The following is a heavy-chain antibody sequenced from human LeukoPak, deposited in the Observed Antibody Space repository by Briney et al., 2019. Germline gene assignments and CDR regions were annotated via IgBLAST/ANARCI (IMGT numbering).Heavy chain of an antibody. CDR2: IYSGGST. V-gene: IGHV3-66*01. D-gene: IGHD2-15*01. CDR3: ARAPGGRH. J-gene: IGHJ4*02. Sequence: GGSLRLSCAASGFTFSSYSMNWVRQAPGKGLEWVSVIYSGGSTYYADSVKGRFTISRDNSKNTLYLQMNSLRAEDTAVYYCARAPGGRHWGQGTLVTVSS. CDR1: GFTFSSYS.